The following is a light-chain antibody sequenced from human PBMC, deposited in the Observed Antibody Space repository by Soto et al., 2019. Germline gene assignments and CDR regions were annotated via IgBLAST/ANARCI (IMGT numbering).Light chain of an antibody. V-gene: IGKV3-15*01. CDR2: GAS. Sequence: EIVMTQSPATLSVSPGERATVSCRASQSVSSNLAWYQQKPGQAPRLLIYGASTRATGIPARFSGSGSGTEFTLTIGSLQSEDFAVYYCQQSNKWPYTFGQGTKLEIK. J-gene: IGKJ2*01. CDR3: QQSNKWPYT. CDR1: QSVSSN.